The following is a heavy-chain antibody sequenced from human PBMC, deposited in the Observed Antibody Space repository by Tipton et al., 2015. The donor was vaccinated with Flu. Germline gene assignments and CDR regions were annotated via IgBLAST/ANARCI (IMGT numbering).Heavy chain of an antibody. J-gene: IGHJ4*02. Sequence: TLSLTCTVSGGSITNYYWSWVRQPPGKGLEWIGYIYYTGTTNYNPSLKSRVTISVDTSKNQFSLELGSLTAADTAVYYCARHIYAQLGPPYFDFWGQGTLVTVSS. CDR2: IYYTGTT. CDR3: ARHIYAQLGPPYFDF. V-gene: IGHV4-59*08. D-gene: IGHD1-1*01. CDR1: GGSITNYY.